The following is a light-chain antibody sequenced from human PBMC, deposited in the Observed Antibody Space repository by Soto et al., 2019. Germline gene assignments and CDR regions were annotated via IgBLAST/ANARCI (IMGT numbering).Light chain of an antibody. J-gene: IGLJ2*01. V-gene: IGLV6-57*01. CDR3: QSYDSNNHVV. CDR1: SGSIVSNF. CDR2: DDK. Sequence: NFMLTQAHSGSESPGKTVIISCTRSSGSIVSNFVQWYQQRPGSSPTTVIFDDKQRPSGVPHRFSGSIDSSSNSASLTISGLETEDEADYYCQSYDSNNHVVFGGGTKVTVL.